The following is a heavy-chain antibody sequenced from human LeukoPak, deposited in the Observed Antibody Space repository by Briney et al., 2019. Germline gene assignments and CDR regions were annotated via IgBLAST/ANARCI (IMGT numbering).Heavy chain of an antibody. J-gene: IGHJ4*02. D-gene: IGHD3-3*01. CDR1: GFTFSSYA. CDR3: AKNLIGVVIYYFDY. V-gene: IGHV3-23*01. CDR2: ISGGGGST. Sequence: GGSLRLSCAASGFTFSSYAMSWVRQAPGKGLEWVSAISGGGGSTYYADSVKGRFTISRDNSKNTLYLQMNSLRAEDTAVYYCAKNLIGVVIYYFDYWGQGTLVTVSS.